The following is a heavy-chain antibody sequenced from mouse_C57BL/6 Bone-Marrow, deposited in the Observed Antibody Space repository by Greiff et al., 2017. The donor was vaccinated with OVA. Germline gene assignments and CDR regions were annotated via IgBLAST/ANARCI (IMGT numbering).Heavy chain of an antibody. CDR2: IDPENGDT. Sequence: EVKLQESGAELVRPGASVKLSCTASGFNIKDDYMHWVKQRPEQGLEWIGWIDPENGDTEYASKFQGKATITADTSSNTAYLQLSSLTSEDTAVYYCTTCDYDPAWFAYWGQGTLVTVSA. V-gene: IGHV14-4*01. CDR3: TTCDYDPAWFAY. J-gene: IGHJ3*01. CDR1: GFNIKDDY. D-gene: IGHD2-4*01.